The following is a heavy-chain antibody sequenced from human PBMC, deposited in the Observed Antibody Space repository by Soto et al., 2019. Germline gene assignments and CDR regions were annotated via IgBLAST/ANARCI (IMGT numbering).Heavy chain of an antibody. CDR1: GGTFSSYA. CDR2: IIPIFGTA. J-gene: IGHJ4*02. V-gene: IGHV1-69*13. CDR3: ARVGSGGSYLLDY. D-gene: IGHD1-26*01. Sequence: VASVKVSCKASGGTFSSYAISWVRQAPGQGLEWMGGIIPIFGTANYAQKFQGRVTITADESTSTAYMELSSLRSEDTAVYYCARVGSGGSYLLDYWGQGTLVTVSS.